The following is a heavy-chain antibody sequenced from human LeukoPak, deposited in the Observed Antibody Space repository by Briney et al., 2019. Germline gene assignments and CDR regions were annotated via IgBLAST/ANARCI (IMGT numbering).Heavy chain of an antibody. CDR1: GYSFSSYW. CDR3: ARRLSSIAVAAANDY. D-gene: IGHD6-13*01. Sequence: GEALKISFKGSGYSFSSYWIAWVRQMPGKGLEWMGSIHPGNSETTYNPSFQGQVTMSADKSISTAYLQWSSLEASDTAMYYCARRLSSIAVAAANDYWGQGTLVTVSS. J-gene: IGHJ4*02. V-gene: IGHV5-51*01. CDR2: IHPGNSET.